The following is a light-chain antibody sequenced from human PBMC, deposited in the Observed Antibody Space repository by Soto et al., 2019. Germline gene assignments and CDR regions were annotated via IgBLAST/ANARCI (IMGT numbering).Light chain of an antibody. Sequence: DIQMTQSPSSLSASVGDRVTITCRASQGISNYLAWYQQKPGKVPKLLIYAASTLQSGVPSRFSGSGSGTDFTLTISSRKTEDVATYYCQKHNSAPFTFGPGTKVDIK. CDR3: QKHNSAPFT. CDR1: QGISNY. V-gene: IGKV1-27*01. J-gene: IGKJ3*01. CDR2: AAS.